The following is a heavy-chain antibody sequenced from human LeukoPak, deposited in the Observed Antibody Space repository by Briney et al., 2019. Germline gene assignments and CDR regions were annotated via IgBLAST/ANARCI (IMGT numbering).Heavy chain of an antibody. D-gene: IGHD6-6*01. CDR3: AGNEYSSSSREQDY. CDR1: GGTFSSYA. V-gene: IGHV1-69*13. CDR2: IIPIFGTA. Sequence: SVKVSCKASGGTFSSYAISWVRQAPGQGLGWLGGIIPIFGTANYAQKFQGRVTITADESTSTAYMELSSLRSEDTAVYYCAGNEYSSSSREQDYWGQGTLVIVSS. J-gene: IGHJ4*02.